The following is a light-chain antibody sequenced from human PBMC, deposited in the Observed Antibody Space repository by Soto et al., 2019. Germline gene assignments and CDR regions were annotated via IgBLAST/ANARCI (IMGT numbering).Light chain of an antibody. J-gene: IGKJ4*01. CDR1: QYIAIY. CDR2: AAS. V-gene: IGKV1-9*01. Sequence: IQFTQSPSSLSASVVDRVTITCLASQYIAIYLAWYQQKPGEAPKLLIYAASTLYGGVPSRFSGSGSGTDFALTITSLQAEDFATYYCQKLRMYPSNFGGGTKVDIK. CDR3: QKLRMYPSN.